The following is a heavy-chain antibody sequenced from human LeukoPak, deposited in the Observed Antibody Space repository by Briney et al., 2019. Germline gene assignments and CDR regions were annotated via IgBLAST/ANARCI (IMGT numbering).Heavy chain of an antibody. Sequence: ASVKVSCKASGYTFTSYGISWVRQAPGEGLEWMGWISGLNGDTKYAQRIQGRVTLTTDTSTRTAYMELRSLGSDDTAVYYCATATPGYKSNSDACDIWGQGTMVTVSS. D-gene: IGHD5-18*01. CDR1: GYTFTSYG. V-gene: IGHV1-18*01. CDR2: ISGLNGDT. J-gene: IGHJ3*02. CDR3: ATATPGYKSNSDACDI.